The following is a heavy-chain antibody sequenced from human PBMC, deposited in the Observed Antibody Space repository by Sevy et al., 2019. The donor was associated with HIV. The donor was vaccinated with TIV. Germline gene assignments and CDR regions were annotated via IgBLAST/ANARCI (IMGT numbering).Heavy chain of an antibody. V-gene: IGHV3-73*01. CDR2: IRSKANSYAT. Sequence: GESLKISCAASGFTFSGSAMHWVRQASGKGLEWVGRIRSKANSYATAYAASVKGRFTISRDDSKNTAYLQMNSLKTEDTAVYYCTSWAGYDFWSGPNDAFDIWGQGTMVTISS. CDR3: TSWAGYDFWSGPNDAFDI. D-gene: IGHD3-3*01. CDR1: GFTFSGSA. J-gene: IGHJ3*02.